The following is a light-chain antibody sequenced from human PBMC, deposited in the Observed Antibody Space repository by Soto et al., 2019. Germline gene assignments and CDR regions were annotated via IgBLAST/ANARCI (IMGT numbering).Light chain of an antibody. CDR1: SSDVGSYNL. J-gene: IGLJ1*01. Sequence: QSALTQPASVSWSPGQSITISCTGTSSDVGSYNLVSWYQQHPGKAPKVMIYEVSKRPSGVPNRFSGSKSGYTASLTISGLQAEDEADYYCCSYAGSSTYVFGTGTKVTVL. CDR3: CSYAGSSTYV. V-gene: IGLV2-23*02. CDR2: EVS.